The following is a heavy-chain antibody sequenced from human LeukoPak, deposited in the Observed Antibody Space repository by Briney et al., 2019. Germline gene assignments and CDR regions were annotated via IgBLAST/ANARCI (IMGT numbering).Heavy chain of an antibody. CDR3: SRGGADYSFDV. CDR2: IKHDGSAK. D-gene: IGHD1-26*01. J-gene: IGHJ3*01. V-gene: IGHV3-7*01. Sequence: GGSLRLSCAASGFTFSSYWMNWVRQPPGKGLEWVDNIKHDGSAKLYVDSVKGRFTISRDSAKSSLYLQMNGLRAEDTAVYFCSRGGADYSFDVWGHGTMVTVSS. CDR1: GFTFSSYW.